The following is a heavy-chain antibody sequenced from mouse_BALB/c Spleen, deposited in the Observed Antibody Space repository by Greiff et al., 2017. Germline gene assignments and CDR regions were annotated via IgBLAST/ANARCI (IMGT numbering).Heavy chain of an antibody. CDR1: GYTFTSYW. Sequence: QVQLQQSGAELAKPGASVKMSCKASGYTFTSYWMHWVKQRPGQGLEWIGYINPSTGYTEYNQKFKDKATLTADKSSSTAYMQLSSLTSEDSAVYYCARYYWYFDVWGAGTTVTVSS. J-gene: IGHJ1*01. CDR2: INPSTGYT. CDR3: ARYYWYFDV. V-gene: IGHV1-7*01.